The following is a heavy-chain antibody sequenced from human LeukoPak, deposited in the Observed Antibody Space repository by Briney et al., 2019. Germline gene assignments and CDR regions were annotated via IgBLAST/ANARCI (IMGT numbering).Heavy chain of an antibody. CDR2: IYYSGST. V-gene: IGHV4-59*12. Sequence: PSETLSLTCTVSGGSISSYYWSWIRQPPGKGLEWIGYIYYSGSTNYNPSLKSRVTISVDTSKNQFSLKLSSVTAADTAVYYCARGINYGSGRGYFDYWGQGTLVTVSS. J-gene: IGHJ4*02. D-gene: IGHD3-10*01. CDR3: ARGINYGSGRGYFDY. CDR1: GGSISSYY.